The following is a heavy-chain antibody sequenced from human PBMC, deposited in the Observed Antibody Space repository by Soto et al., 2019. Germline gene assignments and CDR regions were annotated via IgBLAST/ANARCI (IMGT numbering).Heavy chain of an antibody. CDR3: AHDIDATWLLKS. CDR1: GFGFGGKT. D-gene: IGHD5-12*01. V-gene: IGHV3-30-3*01. Sequence: GGSLRLSCAASGFGFGGKTMYWVRQAPGRGLEWVALIAPDGSQIYYADSVKGRFTISMDNSKNTLYLQMDSLRGEDTSLYLCAHDIDATWLLKSWGQGALVTVSS. J-gene: IGHJ5*02. CDR2: IAPDGSQI.